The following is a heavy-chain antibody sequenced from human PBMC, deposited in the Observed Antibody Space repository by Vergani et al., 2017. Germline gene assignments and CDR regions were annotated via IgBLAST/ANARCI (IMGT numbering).Heavy chain of an antibody. CDR2: INPSGGST. CDR1: GYTFTSYY. CDR3: ARPHGDILPPDPRRLDY. Sequence: QVQLVQSGAEVKKPGASVKVSCKASGYTFTSYYMHWVRQAPGQGLEWMGIINPSGGSTTYAQQFQGRLTMTRDTSTSTVYMDLSNLRSEDTAVYYCARPHGDILPPDPRRLDYWGQGTLVTVS. J-gene: IGHJ4*02. V-gene: IGHV1-46*03.